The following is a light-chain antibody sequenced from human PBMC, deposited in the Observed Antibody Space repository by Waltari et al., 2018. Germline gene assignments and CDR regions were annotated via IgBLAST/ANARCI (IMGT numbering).Light chain of an antibody. J-gene: IGLJ3*02. CDR3: QALGSNRWV. CDR2: QDI. Sequence: SNELTQPPSVSVSPGQTASIPCSGDILGSKYASWYQHKPGQSPLLVIYQDINRPSGIPERFSGSKSGNTATLTISGTQAMDDADYYCQALGSNRWVFGGGTKLTVL. V-gene: IGLV3-1*01. CDR1: ILGSKY.